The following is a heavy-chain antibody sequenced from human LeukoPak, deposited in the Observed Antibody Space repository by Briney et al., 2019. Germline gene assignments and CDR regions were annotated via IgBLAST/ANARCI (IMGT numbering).Heavy chain of an antibody. CDR2: ISWNSGSI. D-gene: IGHD6-13*01. J-gene: IGHJ4*02. CDR1: GFTFDDYA. CDR3: ARGGSRYSSSWYGDY. V-gene: IGHV3-9*01. Sequence: GRSLRLSCAASGFTFDDYAMHWVRQAPGKGLEWVSGISWNSGSIGYADSVKGRFTISRDNAKNSLYLQMNSLRAEDTAVYYCARGGSRYSSSWYGDYWGQGTLVTVSS.